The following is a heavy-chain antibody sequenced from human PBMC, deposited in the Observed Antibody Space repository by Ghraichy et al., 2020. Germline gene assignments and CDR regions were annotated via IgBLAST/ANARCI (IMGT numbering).Heavy chain of an antibody. V-gene: IGHV3-64*01. D-gene: IGHD4-17*01. J-gene: IGHJ4*02. CDR2: ISSNGGST. CDR3: AREDSRLRTRNFDY. CDR1: GFTFSSYA. Sequence: GGSLRLSCAASGFTFSSYAMHWVRQAPGKGLEYVSAISSNGGSTYYANSVKGRFTISRDNSKNTLYLQMGSLRAEDMAVYYCAREDSRLRTRNFDYWGQGTLVTASS.